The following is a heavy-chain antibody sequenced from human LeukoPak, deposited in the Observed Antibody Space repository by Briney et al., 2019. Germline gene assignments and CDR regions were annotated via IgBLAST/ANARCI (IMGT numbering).Heavy chain of an antibody. Sequence: ASVKVSCKASGYTFTSYYMHWVRQAPGQGLEWMGIINPSGGSTSYAQKFQGRVTMTRDTSTSTVYMELSSLRSEDTAVYYCAIGLWPVYVVVTAIGYFDYWGQGTLVTVSS. J-gene: IGHJ4*02. V-gene: IGHV1-46*01. D-gene: IGHD2-21*02. CDR3: AIGLWPVYVVVTAIGYFDY. CDR2: INPSGGST. CDR1: GYTFTSYY.